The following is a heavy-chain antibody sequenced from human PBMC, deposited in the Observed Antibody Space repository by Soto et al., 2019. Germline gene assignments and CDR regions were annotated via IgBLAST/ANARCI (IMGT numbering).Heavy chain of an antibody. CDR1: GGSITSYH. V-gene: IGHV4-59*01. J-gene: IGHJ4*02. CDR3: AKVGSGWTGGTDY. CDR2: IYYSGST. D-gene: IGHD6-19*01. Sequence: QVQLQESGPGLVKPSETLSLTCTVSGGSITSYHWSWIRQPPGKGLEWIGHIYYSGSTNYNPSLKSRVTISVATSKNQFSLRLSSVTAADTAMYYCAKVGSGWTGGTDYWGQGTLVTVSS.